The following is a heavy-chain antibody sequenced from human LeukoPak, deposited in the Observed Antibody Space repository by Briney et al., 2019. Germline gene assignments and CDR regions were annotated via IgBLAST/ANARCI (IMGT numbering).Heavy chain of an antibody. CDR1: GGSISSGGYY. D-gene: IGHD3-22*01. CDR3: ARESDYYDSSGTRFDI. J-gene: IGHJ3*02. V-gene: IGHV4-31*03. Sequence: SETLSLTCTVSGGSISSGGYYWSWIRQHPGKGLEWIGYIYYSGSTYYNPSLKSRVTMSVDTSKNQFSLKLSSVTAADTAVYYCARESDYYDSSGTRFDIWGQGTMVTVSS. CDR2: IYYSGST.